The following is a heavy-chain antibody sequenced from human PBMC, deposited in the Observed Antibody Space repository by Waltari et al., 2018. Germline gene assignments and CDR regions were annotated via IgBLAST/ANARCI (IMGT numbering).Heavy chain of an antibody. Sequence: QVQLVQSGAEVKKPGASVKVSCKASGYTFTGYYIHWVRQAPGQGLEWMGWINPNSGGTNYAQKLQGRVTRTRDTSISTAYMELSRLRSDDTAVYYCARDPGSIVVVVAATYFDYWGQGTLVTVSS. CDR1: GYTFTGYY. CDR3: ARDPGSIVVVVAATYFDY. V-gene: IGHV1-2*02. D-gene: IGHD2-15*01. CDR2: INPNSGGT. J-gene: IGHJ4*02.